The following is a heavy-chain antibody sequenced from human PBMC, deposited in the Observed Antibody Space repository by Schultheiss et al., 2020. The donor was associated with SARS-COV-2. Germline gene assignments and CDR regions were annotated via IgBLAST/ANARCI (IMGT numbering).Heavy chain of an antibody. J-gene: IGHJ6*02. CDR3: ARGLQGRVDYYYGMDV. Sequence: ASVKVSCKASGYTFISYGFNWVRQAPGQGLEWMGWISAYNDNTNYAQNLQGRVTMTTDPSTSTAYMELRSLRSDDTAVYYCARGLQGRVDYYYGMDVWGQGTTVTVSS. V-gene: IGHV1-18*01. CDR1: GYTFISYG. CDR2: ISAYNDNT. D-gene: IGHD5-24*01.